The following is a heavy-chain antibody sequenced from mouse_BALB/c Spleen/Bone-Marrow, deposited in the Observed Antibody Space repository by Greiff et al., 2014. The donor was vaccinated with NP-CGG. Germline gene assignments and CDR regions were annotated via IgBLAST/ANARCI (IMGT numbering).Heavy chain of an antibody. CDR1: GYTFSNYW. V-gene: IGHV1-9*01. Sequence: VQLQQSGGELMKPGASVRISCKATGYTFSNYWTQWVKQRPGHGPEWIGEILPGSDNTNYNEKFKGKATFTADTSSNTAYMQLSSLTPEDSAVYYCARGNPFDFWGQGTTLTVSS. CDR3: ARGNPFDF. J-gene: IGHJ2*01. CDR2: ILPGSDNT.